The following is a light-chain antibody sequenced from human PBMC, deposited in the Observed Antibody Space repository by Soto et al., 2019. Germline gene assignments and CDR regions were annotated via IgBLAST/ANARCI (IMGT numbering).Light chain of an antibody. CDR3: SSYTSRGTWV. J-gene: IGLJ3*02. CDR1: SSDVGRYNF. Sequence: QSALTQPASVSGSPGQSITISCTGSSSDVGRYNFVSWYRQDPGKAPKLVISGVTNRPSGLSNRFSGSKSGNTASLTISGLRAEDEADYYCSSYTSRGTWVFGGGTKLTVL. V-gene: IGLV2-14*01. CDR2: GVT.